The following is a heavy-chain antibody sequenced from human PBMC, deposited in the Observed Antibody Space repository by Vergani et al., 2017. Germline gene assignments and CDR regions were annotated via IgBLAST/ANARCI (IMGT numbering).Heavy chain of an antibody. D-gene: IGHD4-17*01. Sequence: EVQLLESGGGLVQPGRSLRLSCAASGFTFDDYAMHWVRQAPGKGLEWVSGISWNSGSIGYADSVKGRFTISRDNAKNSLYLQMNSLRAEDTALYYCAKGTLSSPYGGYFDYWGQGTLVTVSS. V-gene: IGHV3-9*01. CDR1: GFTFDDYA. J-gene: IGHJ4*02. CDR3: AKGTLSSPYGGYFDY. CDR2: ISWNSGSI.